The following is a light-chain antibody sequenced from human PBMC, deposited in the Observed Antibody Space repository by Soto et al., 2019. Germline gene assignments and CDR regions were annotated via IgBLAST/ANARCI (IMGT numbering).Light chain of an antibody. CDR2: GAS. J-gene: IGKJ5*01. Sequence: EIVLTQSPGTLSLSPGERANISCRASQTFSNSFLSWFKQIPGQAPRLLIYGASMRATGIPDRFSGSGSGTDFTLTIRRLEPEDFAVDYCQQCGSSSTVGQGTRLEIK. CDR3: QQCGSSST. CDR1: QTFSNSF. V-gene: IGKV3-20*01.